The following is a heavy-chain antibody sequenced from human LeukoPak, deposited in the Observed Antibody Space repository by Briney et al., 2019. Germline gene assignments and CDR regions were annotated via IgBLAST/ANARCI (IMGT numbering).Heavy chain of an antibody. V-gene: IGHV3-23*01. CDR2: ISGSGGST. Sequence: GGSLRLSCAASGFTLSSYAMSWVPQAPGKGLEWVSAISGSGGSTYYADSVKGRFTISRDNSKNTLYLQMNSLRAEDTAVYYCAKDQSAAYYDYVWGSYRQYYFDYWGQGTLVTVSS. D-gene: IGHD3-16*02. CDR1: GFTLSSYA. CDR3: AKDQSAAYYDYVWGSYRQYYFDY. J-gene: IGHJ4*02.